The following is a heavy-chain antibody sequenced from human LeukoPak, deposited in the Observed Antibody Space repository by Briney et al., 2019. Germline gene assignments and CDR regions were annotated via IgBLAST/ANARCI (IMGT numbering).Heavy chain of an antibody. V-gene: IGHV4-39*07. J-gene: IGHJ2*01. CDR2: IYYSGST. D-gene: IGHD6-13*01. CDR3: ARSRLHIAAVFPTWYFDL. Sequence: KASEILSLTCTVSGGSISSSSYYWGWIRQPPGKGLEWIGSIYYSGSTYYNPSLKSRVTISVDTSKNQFSLKLSSVTAADTAVYYCARSRLHIAAVFPTWYFDLWGRGTLVTVSS. CDR1: GGSISSSSYY.